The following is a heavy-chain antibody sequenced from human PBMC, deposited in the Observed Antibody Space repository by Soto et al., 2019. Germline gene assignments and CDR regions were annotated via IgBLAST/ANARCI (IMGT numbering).Heavy chain of an antibody. CDR2: TNPGTGST. V-gene: IGHV1-46*01. CDR3: ARGLSSSGYYSP. J-gene: IGHJ4*02. Sequence: QVQLVQSGAEVKKPGASVKISCKASGYIFTDYYMHWVRQAPGQGLEGLGITNPGTGSTIFAQKSQGXVARSWXXSSSTLYMELSSLRSEDTAVYDCARGLSSSGYYSPWGQGTLVTVSS. CDR1: GYIFTDYY. D-gene: IGHD3-22*01.